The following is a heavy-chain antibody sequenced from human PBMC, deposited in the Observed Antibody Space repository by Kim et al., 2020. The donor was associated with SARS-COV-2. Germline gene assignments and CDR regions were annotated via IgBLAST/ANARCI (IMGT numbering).Heavy chain of an antibody. CDR3: ADGMDV. V-gene: IGHV1-69*01. J-gene: IGHJ6*02. Sequence: PIFGTANYAQKFQGRVTITADESTSTAYMELSSLRSEDTAVYYCADGMDVWGQGTTVTVSS. CDR2: PIFGTA.